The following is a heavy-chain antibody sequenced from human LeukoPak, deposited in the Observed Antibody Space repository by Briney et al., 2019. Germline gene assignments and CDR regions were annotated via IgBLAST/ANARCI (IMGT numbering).Heavy chain of an antibody. V-gene: IGHV1-8*03. CDR1: GYTFTSYD. D-gene: IGHD6-19*01. CDR2: MNPNSGNT. Sequence: ASVKVSCKASGYTFTSYDINWVRQATGQGLEWMGWMNPNSGNTGYAQKFQGRVTITRNTSISTAYMELSRLRSDDTAVYYCARHPIAVAGIYFDYWGQGTLVTVSS. J-gene: IGHJ4*02. CDR3: ARHPIAVAGIYFDY.